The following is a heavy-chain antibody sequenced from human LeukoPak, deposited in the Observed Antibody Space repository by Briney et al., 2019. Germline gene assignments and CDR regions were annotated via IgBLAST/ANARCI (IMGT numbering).Heavy chain of an antibody. D-gene: IGHD3-10*01. V-gene: IGHV3-53*01. CDR1: GFTVSSND. CDR2: IYSGGST. CDR3: ARAPPISGHDY. J-gene: IGHJ4*02. Sequence: GGSLRLSCAASGFTVSSNDMSWVRQAPGKGLECISVIYSGGSTDYADSVKGRLTISRDNSKNTLYLQMNSLRAEDTAVYYCARAPPISGHDYWGQGTLVTVSS.